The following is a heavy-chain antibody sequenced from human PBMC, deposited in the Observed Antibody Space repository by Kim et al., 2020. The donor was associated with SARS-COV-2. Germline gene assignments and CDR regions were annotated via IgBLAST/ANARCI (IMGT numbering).Heavy chain of an antibody. Sequence: GGSLRLSCAASGFTFSSYAMHWVRQAPGKGLEWVAVISYDGSNKYYADSVKGRFTISRDNSKNTLYLQMNSLRAEVTAVYYCARDKSIVVPAANYDYWGQGTLVTVSS. J-gene: IGHJ4*02. D-gene: IGHD2-2*01. V-gene: IGHV3-30*04. CDR3: ARDKSIVVPAANYDY. CDR1: GFTFSSYA. CDR2: ISYDGSNK.